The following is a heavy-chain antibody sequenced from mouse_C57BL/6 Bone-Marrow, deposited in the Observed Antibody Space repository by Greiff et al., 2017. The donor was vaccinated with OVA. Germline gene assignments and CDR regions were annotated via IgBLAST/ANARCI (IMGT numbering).Heavy chain of an antibody. CDR2: ISSGSSTI. Sequence: EVQLVESGGGLVKPGGSLKLSCAASGFTFSDYGMHWVRQAPEKGLEWVAYISSGSSTIYYADTVKGRFTISRDNAKNTLFLQMTSLRSEDTAMYYCARGDEGGYFDYWGQGTTLTVSS. V-gene: IGHV5-17*01. CDR1: GFTFSDYG. CDR3: ARGDEGGYFDY. J-gene: IGHJ2*01.